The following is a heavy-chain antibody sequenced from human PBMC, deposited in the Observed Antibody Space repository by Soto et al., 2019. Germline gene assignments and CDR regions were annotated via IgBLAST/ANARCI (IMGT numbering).Heavy chain of an antibody. V-gene: IGHV4-59*12. Sequence: PSETLSLTCTVSGGSINDFYWSWIRQPPGKGLEWIGYNYYSGSTDYNPSLKSRVTISVDPSKTQFSLNLRSVNTADTAVYYCARLGGVAARTFDYWGQGTLVTVSS. D-gene: IGHD6-6*01. CDR2: NYYSGST. CDR3: ARLGGVAARTFDY. CDR1: GGSINDFY. J-gene: IGHJ4*02.